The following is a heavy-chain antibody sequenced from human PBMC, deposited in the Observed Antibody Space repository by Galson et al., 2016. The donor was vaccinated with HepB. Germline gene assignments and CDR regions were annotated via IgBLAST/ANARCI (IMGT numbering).Heavy chain of an antibody. V-gene: IGHV3-23*01. J-gene: IGHJ5*02. CDR3: AKSGGQMKNWFDP. CDR2: ITISDDGT. Sequence: SLRLSCAASGFTFSTYAMNWVRQAPGKGLEWVSGITISDDGTHYADSVKGRFTISRDNPKNTLYLQMNSLRAEDTAVYYCAKSGGQMKNWFDPWGQGTLVTVSS. CDR1: GFTFSTYA. D-gene: IGHD3-16*01.